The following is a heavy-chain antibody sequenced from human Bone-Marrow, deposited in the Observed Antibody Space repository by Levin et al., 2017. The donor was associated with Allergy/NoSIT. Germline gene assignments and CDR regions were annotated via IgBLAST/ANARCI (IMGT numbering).Heavy chain of an antibody. CDR3: VKGLRYFDWRQYQFDAFDV. CDR1: GITFINYA. Sequence: GGSLRLSCSASGITFINYAMHWVRQAPGKGLQYVSAISSDGRNTYYADSVKGRFTISRDNSKNTLFLQMSRLRPADTAVYYCVKGLRYFDWRQYQFDAFDVWGQGTMVTVSA. CDR2: ISSDGRNT. J-gene: IGHJ3*01. V-gene: IGHV3-64D*06. D-gene: IGHD3-9*01.